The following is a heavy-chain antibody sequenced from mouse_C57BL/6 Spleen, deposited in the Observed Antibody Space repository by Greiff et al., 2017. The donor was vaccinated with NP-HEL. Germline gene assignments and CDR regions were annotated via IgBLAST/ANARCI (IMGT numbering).Heavy chain of an antibody. Sequence: EVKLMESGEGLVKPGGSLKLSCAASGFTFSSYAMSWVRQTPEKRLEWVAYISSGGDYIYYADTVKGRFTISRDNARNTLYLQMSSLKSEDTAMYYCTIYYGSSDWYFDVWGTGTTVTVSS. CDR1: GFTFSSYA. CDR3: TIYYGSSDWYFDV. J-gene: IGHJ1*03. V-gene: IGHV5-9-1*02. D-gene: IGHD1-1*01. CDR2: ISSGGDYI.